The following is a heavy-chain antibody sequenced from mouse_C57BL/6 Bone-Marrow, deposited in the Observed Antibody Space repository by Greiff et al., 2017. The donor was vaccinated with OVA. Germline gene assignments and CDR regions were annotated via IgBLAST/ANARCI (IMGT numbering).Heavy chain of an antibody. CDR2: IDPNSGGT. CDR3: ERMDYGSSHWYFDV. D-gene: IGHD1-1*01. J-gene: IGHJ1*03. V-gene: IGHV1-72*01. CDR1: GYTFTSYW. Sequence: QVQLKQSGAELVKPGASVKLSCKASGYTFTSYWMHWVKQRPGRGLEWIGRIDPNSGGTKYNEKFKSKATLTVDKPSSTAYMQLSSLTSEDSAVYYCERMDYGSSHWYFDVWGTGTTVTVSS.